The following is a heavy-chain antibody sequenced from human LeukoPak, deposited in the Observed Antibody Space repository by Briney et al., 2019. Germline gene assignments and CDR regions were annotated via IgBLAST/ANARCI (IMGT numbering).Heavy chain of an antibody. D-gene: IGHD2-2*01. J-gene: IGHJ4*02. V-gene: IGHV3-7*01. CDR2: IKQDGSEN. CDR3: ARERYCTSATCYVGVPFDS. CDR1: GFTFNTYY. Sequence: GRSLRLSCAASGFTFNTYYMTWVRQAPGNGREWVAGIKQDGSENYYVDSVEGRFTISRDNSRNSLYLQMNSLRAEDTAVYFCARERYCTSATCYVGVPFDSWGQGTLVTVSS.